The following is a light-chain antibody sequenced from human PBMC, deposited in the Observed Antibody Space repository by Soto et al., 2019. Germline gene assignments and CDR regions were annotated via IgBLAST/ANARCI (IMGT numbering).Light chain of an antibody. CDR2: GAS. CDR1: QSVSSN. Sequence: EIVMTQSPATLSVSPGERATLSCRASQSVSSNLAWYQRKPGQAPRLLIYGASTRATGIPARFSGSGSGTEFTLTISSLQSEDFAVYYCQQYNNWTPYTFGQGTKVDIK. V-gene: IGKV3-15*01. J-gene: IGKJ2*01. CDR3: QQYNNWTPYT.